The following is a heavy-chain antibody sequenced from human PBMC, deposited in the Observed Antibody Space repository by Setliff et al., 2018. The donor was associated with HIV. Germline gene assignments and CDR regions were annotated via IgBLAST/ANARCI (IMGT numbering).Heavy chain of an antibody. D-gene: IGHD1-26*01. J-gene: IGHJ6*02. V-gene: IGHV4-4*07. CDR1: GGSISSHY. CDR2: IYTSGNT. CDR3: ARDSELGLNYHYGMDV. Sequence: SETLSLSCTVSGGSISSHYWSWIRQPAGKGLEWIGRIYTSGNTNYNPSLKSRVTMSVDTSKNQFSLKPSSVTAADTAVYYCARDSELGLNYHYGMDVWGQGTTVTVSS.